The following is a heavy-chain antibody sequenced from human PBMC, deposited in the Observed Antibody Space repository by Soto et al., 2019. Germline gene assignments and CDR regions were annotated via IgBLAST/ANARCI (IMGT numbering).Heavy chain of an antibody. CDR2: MYYTGNK. CDR3: ARRSSSSLGSLFDP. J-gene: IGHJ5*02. CDR1: GGSISSSTYY. Sequence: PSETLSLTCTVSGGSISSSTYYWDWIRQPPGKGLEWIGAMYYTGNKNYNPSLDSRVTMSVDTSKNQFSLKLSSVTPTDTAVYYCARRSSSSLGSLFDPWGRGILVTVSS. D-gene: IGHD6-6*01. V-gene: IGHV4-39*01.